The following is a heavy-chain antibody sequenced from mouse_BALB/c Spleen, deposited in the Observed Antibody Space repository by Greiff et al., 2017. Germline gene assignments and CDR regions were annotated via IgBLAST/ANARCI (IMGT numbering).Heavy chain of an antibody. CDR1: GYTFTDYN. J-gene: IGHJ3*01. V-gene: IGHV1S29*02. D-gene: IGHD1-2*01. CDR2: IYPYNGGT. Sequence: EVQLQQSGPELVKPGASVKISCKASGYTFTDYNMHWVKQSHGKSLEWIGYIYPYNGGTGYNQKFKSKATLTVDNSSSTAYMELRSLTSEDSAVYYCAREGAHYSAWFAYWGQGTLVTVSA. CDR3: AREGAHYSAWFAY.